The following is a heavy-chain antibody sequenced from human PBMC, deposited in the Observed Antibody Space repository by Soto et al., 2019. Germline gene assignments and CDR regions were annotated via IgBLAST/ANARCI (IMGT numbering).Heavy chain of an antibody. Sequence: QVQLVQSGAEVKKPGSSATVSCKASGGTFNTYAFTWVRQAPGQGFEWMGGIIPLFNTPDYAQKFQGRLTITADESTSTVFLNLSGLSSQDTAVYFFALASKWALLGYFYGMDVWGHGTMVTVSS. D-gene: IGHD1-26*01. CDR3: ALASKWALLGYFYGMDV. J-gene: IGHJ3*01. CDR2: IIPLFNTP. CDR1: GGTFNTYA. V-gene: IGHV1-69*01.